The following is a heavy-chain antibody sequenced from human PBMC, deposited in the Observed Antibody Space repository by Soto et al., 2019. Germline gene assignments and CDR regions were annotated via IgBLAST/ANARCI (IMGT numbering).Heavy chain of an antibody. CDR3: VRDRGAVAGQYFDY. CDR1: GYTFTRSE. CDR2: ISPSGGST. D-gene: IGHD6-19*01. V-gene: IGHV1-46*01. Sequence: ASVTGSCQASGYTFTRSEIIWVRQAPGQGLEWMGRISPSGGSTNYAQKFQGRVTMTRDTSTSTVYMELSSLRSEDTAVYYCVRDRGAVAGQYFDYWGQGTLVTVSS. J-gene: IGHJ4*02.